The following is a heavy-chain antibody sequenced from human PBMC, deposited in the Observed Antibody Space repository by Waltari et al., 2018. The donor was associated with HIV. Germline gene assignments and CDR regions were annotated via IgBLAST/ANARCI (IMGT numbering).Heavy chain of an antibody. CDR1: GLSLSTSGVG. Sequence: QITLKESGPTLVKPTQTLTLTCTFSGLSLSTSGVGVGWIRQPPGKALEWLALIYWDDYKRYSPSLKSRLTITKDTSKNQVVLTMTNMDPVDTATYYCALLYAGYGGFDYWGQGTLVTVSS. CDR2: IYWDDYK. CDR3: ALLYAGYGGFDY. V-gene: IGHV2-5*02. D-gene: IGHD5-18*01. J-gene: IGHJ4*02.